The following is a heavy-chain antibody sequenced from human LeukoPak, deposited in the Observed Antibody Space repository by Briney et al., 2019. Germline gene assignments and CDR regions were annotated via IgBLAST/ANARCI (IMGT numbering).Heavy chain of an antibody. CDR2: IYHVGST. J-gene: IGHJ4*02. CDR1: GYSISSGYY. Sequence: KSSETLSLTCAVSGYSISSGYYWGWIRQPPGKGLEWIGTIYHVGSTYYNPSLKSRVTISVDTSKNQFSLKLSSVTAADTAVYYCARYCSSTSCYTGGDFWGQGTLVTVSS. D-gene: IGHD2-2*02. V-gene: IGHV4-38-2*01. CDR3: ARYCSSTSCYTGGDF.